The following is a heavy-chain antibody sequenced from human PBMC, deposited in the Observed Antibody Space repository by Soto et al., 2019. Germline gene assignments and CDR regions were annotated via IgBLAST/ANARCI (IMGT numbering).Heavy chain of an antibody. J-gene: IGHJ4*02. V-gene: IGHV1-69*01. D-gene: IGHD3-22*01. Sequence: QVILAQSGAEVKKPGSSVKVSCKVSGGSFSSFSINWVRQAPGQRSEWIGGIIPILGTANFTQKFQDRVTFTADESTATAYMTLSSLTSEDTAFYYCTSFDSNGYYPQNHYWGPGTQVTVSS. CDR2: IIPILGTA. CDR3: TSFDSNGYYPQNHY. CDR1: GGSFSSFS.